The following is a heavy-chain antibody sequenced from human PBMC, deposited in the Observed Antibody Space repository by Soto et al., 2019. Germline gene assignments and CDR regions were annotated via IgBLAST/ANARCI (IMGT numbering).Heavy chain of an antibody. V-gene: IGHV3-33*01. CDR2: LWSNGTTR. D-gene: IGHD2-8*02. CDR1: GFSLSGYG. J-gene: IGHJ4*02. Sequence: GGSLRLSCTASGFSLSGYGLHWIRQAPGKGLEWVAGLWSNGTTRSYSDSVKGRFTISRDTSENMLYPQMNSLGAEDTAVYYCARDLSYWSLLIDHWGQGTLVTVSS. CDR3: ARDLSYWSLLIDH.